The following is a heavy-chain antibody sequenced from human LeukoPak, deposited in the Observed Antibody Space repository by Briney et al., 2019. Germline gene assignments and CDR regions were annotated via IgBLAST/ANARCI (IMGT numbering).Heavy chain of an antibody. CDR3: ARVAYYDSSVYSFDY. CDR2: INPSDGST. D-gene: IGHD3-22*01. J-gene: IGHJ4*02. Sequence: ASVKVSCKASGYTFTSYYIHWVRQAPGQGLEWMRIINPSDGSTSYAQNFQGRVTMTRDTSTSTLYMELSSLRSEDTAVYFCARVAYYDSSVYSFDYWGQGTLVTVSS. V-gene: IGHV1-46*01. CDR1: GYTFTSYY.